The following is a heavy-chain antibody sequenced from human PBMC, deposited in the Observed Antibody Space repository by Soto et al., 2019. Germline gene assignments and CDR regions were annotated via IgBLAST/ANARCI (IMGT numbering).Heavy chain of an antibody. D-gene: IGHD2-15*01. V-gene: IGHV4-31*03. J-gene: IGHJ4*02. Sequence: QVQLQESGPGLVKPSQTLSLTCTVSGGSISSGGYYWRWIRQHPGKGLEWIGYLYYSGSTYYNPSLKSRVTISVDTSKNQFSLKLSSVTAADTAVYYCASEAVAATNYFDYWGQGTLVTVSS. CDR3: ASEAVAATNYFDY. CDR2: LYYSGST. CDR1: GGSISSGGYY.